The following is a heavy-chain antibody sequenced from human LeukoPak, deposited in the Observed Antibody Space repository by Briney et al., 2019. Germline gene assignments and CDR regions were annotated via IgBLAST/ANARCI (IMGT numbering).Heavy chain of an antibody. J-gene: IGHJ5*02. CDR2: IYYSGST. D-gene: IGHD3-10*01. V-gene: IGHV4-34*01. CDR1: GGSFSGYY. CDR3: ARALTAYLYYHGSGSSNWFDP. Sequence: SSETLSLTCAVYGGSFSGYYWSWIRQPPGKGLEWIGSIYYSGSTHYNPSLKSRVTISVDTSKNQFSLKLSSVTAADTAVYYCARALTAYLYYHGSGSSNWFDPWGQGTLVTVSS.